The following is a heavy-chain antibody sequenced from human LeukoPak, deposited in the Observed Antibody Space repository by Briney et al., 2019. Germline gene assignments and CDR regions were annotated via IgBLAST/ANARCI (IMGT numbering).Heavy chain of an antibody. CDR2: INHSGST. V-gene: IGHV4-34*01. D-gene: IGHD2-8*01. Sequence: SETLSLTCAVYGGSFSGYYWSWIRQPPGKGLEWIGEINHSGSTNYNPSLKSRVTISVDTSKNQFSLKLSSVTAADTAVYYCARVCTGPKLYYFDYWGQGTLVTVSS. J-gene: IGHJ4*02. CDR3: ARVCTGPKLYYFDY. CDR1: GGSFSGYY.